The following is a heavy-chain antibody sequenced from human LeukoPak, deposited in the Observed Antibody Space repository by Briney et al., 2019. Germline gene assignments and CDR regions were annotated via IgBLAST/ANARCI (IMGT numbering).Heavy chain of an antibody. D-gene: IGHD6-13*01. Sequence: PSETLSLTCAVYGGSFSGYYWSWIRQPPGKGLEWIGEINHSGSTNYNPSLKSRVTISVDTSKNQFSLKLSSVTAADTAVYYCARLLAAGRVYWGQGTLVTVSS. CDR2: INHSGST. V-gene: IGHV4-34*01. J-gene: IGHJ4*02. CDR3: ARLLAAGRVY. CDR1: GGSFSGYY.